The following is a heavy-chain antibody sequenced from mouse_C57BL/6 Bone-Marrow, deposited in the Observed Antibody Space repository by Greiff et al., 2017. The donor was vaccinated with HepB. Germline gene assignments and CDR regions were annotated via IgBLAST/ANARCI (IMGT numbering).Heavy chain of an antibody. CDR3: AGHYYGSSYGFAY. V-gene: IGHV2-6*01. Sequence: VQWVESGPGLVAPSQSLSITCTVSGFSLTSYGVDWVRQSPGKGLEWLGVIWGVGSTNYNSALKSRLSISKDNSKSQVFLKMNSLQTDDTAMYYCAGHYYGSSYGFAYWGQGTLVTVSA. CDR1: GFSLTSYG. J-gene: IGHJ3*01. D-gene: IGHD1-1*01. CDR2: IWGVGST.